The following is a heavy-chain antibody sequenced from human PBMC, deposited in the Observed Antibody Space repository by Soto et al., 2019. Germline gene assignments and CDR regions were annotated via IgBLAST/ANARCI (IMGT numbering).Heavy chain of an antibody. CDR2: INPSGGST. V-gene: IGHV1-46*01. D-gene: IGHD3-3*01. J-gene: IGHJ6*02. Sequence: QVQLVQSGAEVKKPGASVKVSCKASGYTFTSYYMHWVRQARGQGLEWMGIINPSGGSTSYAQKFQGRVTMTRDTSTSTVYMELSSLRSEDTAVYYCARGGLGRFLEWLSTKNYYYYGMDVWGQGTTVTVSS. CDR3: ARGGLGRFLEWLSTKNYYYYGMDV. CDR1: GYTFTSYY.